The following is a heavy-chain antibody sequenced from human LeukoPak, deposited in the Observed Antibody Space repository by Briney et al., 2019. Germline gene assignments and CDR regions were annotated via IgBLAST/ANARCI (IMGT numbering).Heavy chain of an antibody. CDR2: IYYSGST. D-gene: IGHD3-22*01. V-gene: IGHV4-59*01. CDR1: GGSFSGYY. Sequence: SETLSLTCAVYGGSFSGYYWSWIRQPPGKGLEWIGYIYYSGSTNYNPSLKSRVTISVDTSKNQFSLKLSSVTAADTAVYYCARHYYYDSSAPFDYWGQGTLVTVSP. CDR3: ARHYYYDSSAPFDY. J-gene: IGHJ4*02.